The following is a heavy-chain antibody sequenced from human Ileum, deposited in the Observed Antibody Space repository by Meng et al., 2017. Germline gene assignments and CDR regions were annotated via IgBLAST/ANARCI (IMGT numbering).Heavy chain of an antibody. Sequence: VQLTTPGPGLVKPSETLSLTCATSGGSIESNTRWTWIRQPPGQGLEWIGEVYHSGSTHYNPSLQSRVTISIDNSKNRFSLSLNSVTAADTAIYYCARADYVRYFDLWGRGTLVTASS. CDR3: ARADYVRYFDL. V-gene: IGHV4-4*02. CDR1: GGSIESNTR. D-gene: IGHD3-10*02. J-gene: IGHJ2*01. CDR2: VYHSGST.